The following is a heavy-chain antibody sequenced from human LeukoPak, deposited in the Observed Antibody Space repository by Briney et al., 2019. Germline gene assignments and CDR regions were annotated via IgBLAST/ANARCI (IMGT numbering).Heavy chain of an antibody. D-gene: IGHD2-8*01. Sequence: SETLSLTCTVSGGSISSSSYYWGWLRQPPGKGLEWIGNIYYSGSTYYNPSLKSRVTISVDTSKNQFSLKLSSVTAADTAVYYCARGRMGYWSFDLWGRGTLITVSS. CDR3: ARGRMGYWSFDL. CDR1: GGSISSSSYY. V-gene: IGHV4-39*07. CDR2: IYYSGST. J-gene: IGHJ2*01.